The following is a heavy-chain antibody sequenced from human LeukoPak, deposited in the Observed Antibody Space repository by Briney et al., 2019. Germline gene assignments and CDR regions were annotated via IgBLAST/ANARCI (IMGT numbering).Heavy chain of an antibody. CDR1: GGSISSGGYY. V-gene: IGHV4-31*03. Sequence: SSETLSLTCTVSGGSISSGGYYWSWIRQLPGKGLEWIGYIYHSGNTYYNPFLQSRITILLDTSKNQFFLNLHSVTAADTAVYYCARDNPGPVWSGEFLPPRDAFDLWGQGTMVTVSS. J-gene: IGHJ3*01. CDR3: ARDNPGPVWSGEFLPPRDAFDL. D-gene: IGHD3-10*01. CDR2: IYHSGNT.